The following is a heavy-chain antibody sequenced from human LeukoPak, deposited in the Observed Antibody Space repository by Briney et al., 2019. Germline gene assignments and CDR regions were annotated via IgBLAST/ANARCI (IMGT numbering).Heavy chain of an antibody. V-gene: IGHV3-23*01. J-gene: IGHJ4*02. CDR3: AKVRYMGNYWDY. D-gene: IGHD3-16*02. Sequence: PGGSLRLSCAASGFTFSSYGMSWVRQAPGKGLEWVSGISGSGDSTYYADSVKGRFTISRDNSKNTLYLQMSSLRAEDTAVYYCAKVRYMGNYWDYWGQGTLVTVSS. CDR2: ISGSGDST. CDR1: GFTFSSYG.